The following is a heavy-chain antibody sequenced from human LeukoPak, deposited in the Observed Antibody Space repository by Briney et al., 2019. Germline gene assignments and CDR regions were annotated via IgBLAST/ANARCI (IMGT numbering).Heavy chain of an antibody. D-gene: IGHD1-7*01. V-gene: IGHV3-30*04. Sequence: GGSLRLSCAASGFTFSNYAMNWVRQAPGKGLEWVAVISYDGNKKYYADSMKGRFTISRDNSKNTLYLQMNSLRAEDTAVYYCARWKSLKGTFDYWGRGTLVTVSS. J-gene: IGHJ4*02. CDR3: ARWKSLKGTFDY. CDR2: ISYDGNKK. CDR1: GFTFSNYA.